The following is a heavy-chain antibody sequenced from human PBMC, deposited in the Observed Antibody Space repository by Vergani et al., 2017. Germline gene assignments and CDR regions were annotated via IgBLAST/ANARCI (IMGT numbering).Heavy chain of an antibody. J-gene: IGHJ4*02. Sequence: EVQLVESGGGLVQPGGSLRLSCAASGFIFSSYWMHWVRQAPGKGLEWVAAIKEDGSEKQYVDSVKGRFIISRDNAKKSLYLQMNSLRGEDTAVYYCARGNSLGSYWGQGTLVTVSS. V-gene: IGHV3-7*01. CDR2: IKEDGSEK. CDR1: GFIFSSYW. CDR3: ARGNSLGSY. D-gene: IGHD1-7*01.